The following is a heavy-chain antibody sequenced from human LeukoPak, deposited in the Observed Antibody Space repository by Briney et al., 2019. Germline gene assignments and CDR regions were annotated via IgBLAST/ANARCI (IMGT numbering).Heavy chain of an antibody. CDR1: GGSISSSSYY. V-gene: IGHV4-61*01. Sequence: SETLSLTCTVSGGSISSSSYYWSWIRQPPGKGLEWIGYIYYSGSTNYNPSLKSRVTISVDTSKNQFSLKLSSVTAADTAVYYCAREESHNWFDPWGQGTLVTVSS. CDR3: AREESHNWFDP. D-gene: IGHD3-10*01. CDR2: IYYSGST. J-gene: IGHJ5*02.